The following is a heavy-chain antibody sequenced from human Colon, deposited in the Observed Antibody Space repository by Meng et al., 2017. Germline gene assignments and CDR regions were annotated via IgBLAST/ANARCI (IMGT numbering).Heavy chain of an antibody. CDR2: MIGSGYAT. D-gene: IGHD5-24*01. CDR1: GGSISSGYG. J-gene: IGHJ4*02. V-gene: IGHV3-23*01. Sequence: EVAACGSGPRLVMRSGAPPPTCAVCGGSISSGYGWGFVRQAPGKGLEWVAGMIGSGYATYYADSVKGRFIISRDNSNNTLFLQMNSLRAEDTALYFCAKARSTIANYPYFDSWGRGTLVTLSS. CDR3: AKARSTIANYPYFDS.